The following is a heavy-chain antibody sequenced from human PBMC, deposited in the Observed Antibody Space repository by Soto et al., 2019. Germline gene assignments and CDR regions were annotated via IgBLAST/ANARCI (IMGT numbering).Heavy chain of an antibody. Sequence: SETLSLTCAVSGGSISSGGYPWSWIRQPPGKGLEWIGYIYQSGSTYYNPSLKSRVTISVDRSKNQFSLKLSSVTAADTAVYYCAGSGYYHNNVMDVWGQGNTVTVSS. CDR3: AGSGYYHNNVMDV. CDR2: IYQSGST. D-gene: IGHD3-22*01. V-gene: IGHV4-30-2*01. J-gene: IGHJ6*02. CDR1: GGSISSGGYP.